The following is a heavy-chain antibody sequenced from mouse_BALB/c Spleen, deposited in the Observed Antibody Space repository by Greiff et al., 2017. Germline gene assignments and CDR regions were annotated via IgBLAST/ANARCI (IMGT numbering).Heavy chain of an antibody. Sequence: QVQLQQSGPELVKPGASVKISCKASGYAFSSSWMNWVKQRPGQGLEWIGRIYPGDGDTNYNGKFKGKATLTADKSSSTAYMQLSSLTSVDSAVYFCARSTTTALDYWGQGTTLTVSS. CDR1: GYAFSSSW. CDR3: ARSTTTALDY. D-gene: IGHD1-2*01. CDR2: IYPGDGDT. V-gene: IGHV1-82*01. J-gene: IGHJ2*01.